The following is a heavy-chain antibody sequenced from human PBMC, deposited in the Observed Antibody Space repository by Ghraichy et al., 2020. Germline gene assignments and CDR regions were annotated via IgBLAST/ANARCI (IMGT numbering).Heavy chain of an antibody. J-gene: IGHJ5*02. D-gene: IGHD3-9*01. CDR3: AHSFGAKIYYDILTGNNWFDP. Sequence: SGPTLVKPTQTLTLTCTFSGFSLSTSGVGVGWIRQPPGKALEWLALIYWNDDKRYSPSLKSRLTITKDTSKNQVVLTMTNMDPVDTATYYCAHSFGAKIYYDILTGNNWFDPWGQGTLVTVSS. V-gene: IGHV2-5*01. CDR2: IYWNDDK. CDR1: GFSLSTSGVG.